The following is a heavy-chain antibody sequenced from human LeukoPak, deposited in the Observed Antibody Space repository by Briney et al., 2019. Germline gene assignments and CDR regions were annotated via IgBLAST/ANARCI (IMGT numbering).Heavy chain of an antibody. J-gene: IGHJ6*04. CDR3: ARDREGKDDNVGGSYRYLYRYYAMDV. CDR2: INPRTGIT. CDR1: VYIFSNYS. D-gene: IGHD3-16*02. V-gene: IGHV1-46*01. Sequence: GASLRGSRETSVYIFSNYSMHWVREAPGDGLEWMGIINPRTGITSYAQKFPGTVTMTRDTSTRPVYVELSSLKSEDTAVYCCARDREGKDDNVGGSYRYLYRYYAMDVWGKGTTVTVST.